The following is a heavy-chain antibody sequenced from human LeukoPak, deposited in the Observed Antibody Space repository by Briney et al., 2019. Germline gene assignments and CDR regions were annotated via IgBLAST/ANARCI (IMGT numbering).Heavy chain of an antibody. V-gene: IGHV4-34*01. Sequence: SETLSLTCAVYGGSFSGYYWSWIRQPPGKGLEWIGQINHSGSTNYNPSLKSRVTISVDTSKNQFSLKLSSVTAADTAVYYCATIAAAGTRAFDIWGQGTMVTVSS. D-gene: IGHD6-13*01. CDR1: GGSFSGYY. CDR2: INHSGST. CDR3: ATIAAAGTRAFDI. J-gene: IGHJ3*02.